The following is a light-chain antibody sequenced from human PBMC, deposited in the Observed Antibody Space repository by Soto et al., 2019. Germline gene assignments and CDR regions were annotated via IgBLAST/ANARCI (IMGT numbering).Light chain of an antibody. CDR2: AAS. CDR3: QQSYSTPYT. CDR1: QSISSY. J-gene: IGKJ2*01. V-gene: IGKV1-39*01. Sequence: DIQMTQSPSSLSASVGDRVTITCRASQSISSYLNWYQQKPGTAPKLLIYAASSLQSGVPSRFSGSGSGTDFTLTISSLQPEDFATYHCQQSYSTPYTFGQGTKVESK.